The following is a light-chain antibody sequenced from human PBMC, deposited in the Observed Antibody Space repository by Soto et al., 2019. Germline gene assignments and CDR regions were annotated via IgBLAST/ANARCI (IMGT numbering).Light chain of an antibody. CDR1: QSIMSW. Sequence: DIQRTQSPSTLSASVRARVPIARRASQSIMSWLAWYQQKPGKAPRLLIYDVSRLDSGVPSRFSGSGSGTEFTLTISSLEPDDFATYYCQQYSSYLWTFGQGTKVDI. CDR2: DVS. CDR3: QQYSSYLWT. V-gene: IGKV1-5*01. J-gene: IGKJ1*01.